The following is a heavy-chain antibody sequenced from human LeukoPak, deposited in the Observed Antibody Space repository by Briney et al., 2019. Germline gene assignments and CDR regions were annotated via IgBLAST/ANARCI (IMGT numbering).Heavy chain of an antibody. CDR3: AKESAFWSGYFDY. D-gene: IGHD3-3*01. J-gene: IGHJ4*02. CDR1: GISFSSYA. V-gene: IGHV3-23*01. Sequence: PGGSLRLSCAASGISFSSYAMSWVRQAPGKGLEWVSGISGAGGVPNYADSVKGRFTISRDNPKNTLYLQVNSLRAEDTAVYYCAKESAFWSGYFDYWGQGTLVTVSS. CDR2: ISGAGGVP.